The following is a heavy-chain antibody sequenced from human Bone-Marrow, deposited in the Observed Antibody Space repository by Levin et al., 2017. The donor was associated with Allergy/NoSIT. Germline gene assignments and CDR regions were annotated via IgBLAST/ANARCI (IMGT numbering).Heavy chain of an antibody. Sequence: GGSLRLSCVASGFTSGFTFDDYGMNWVRQAPGKGLEWVSTISWNSGNIAYAESVKGRFTISRDNARNSLYLQMDSLRPEDTALYYCVRSYSSSWSGWFDAWGQGTLVTVFS. J-gene: IGHJ5*02. V-gene: IGHV3-9*01. D-gene: IGHD4-11*01. CDR3: VRSYSSSWSGWFDA. CDR2: ISWNSGNI. CDR1: GFTFDDYG.